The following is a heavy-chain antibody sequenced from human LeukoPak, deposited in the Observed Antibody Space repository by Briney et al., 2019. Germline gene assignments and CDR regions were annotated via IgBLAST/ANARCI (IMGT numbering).Heavy chain of an antibody. Sequence: SETLSLTCAVYSGSFSGYYWSWIRQPPGKGLEWIGEINHSGSTNYNPSLKSRVTISVDTSKNQFSLKLSSVTAADTAVYYCARSGSSGWYRWVNWFDPWGQGTLVTVSS. CDR1: SGSFSGYY. V-gene: IGHV4-34*01. J-gene: IGHJ5*02. CDR3: ARSGSSGWYRWVNWFDP. D-gene: IGHD6-19*01. CDR2: INHSGST.